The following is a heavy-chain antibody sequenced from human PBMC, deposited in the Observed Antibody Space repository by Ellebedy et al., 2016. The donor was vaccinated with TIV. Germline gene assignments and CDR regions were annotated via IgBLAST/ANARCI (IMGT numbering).Heavy chain of an antibody. CDR1: GGSFSDYY. J-gene: IGHJ4*02. CDR2: ITHSGST. V-gene: IGHV4-34*01. Sequence: GSLRLXCAVYGGSFSDYYWSYIRQPPGKGLEWIGEITHSGSTNYSPSLKSRVTISVDTSKKKFSLRLTSVTAADTAVYYCARRSREQLVGHFDYWGQGTLVTVSS. D-gene: IGHD6-6*01. CDR3: ARRSREQLVGHFDY.